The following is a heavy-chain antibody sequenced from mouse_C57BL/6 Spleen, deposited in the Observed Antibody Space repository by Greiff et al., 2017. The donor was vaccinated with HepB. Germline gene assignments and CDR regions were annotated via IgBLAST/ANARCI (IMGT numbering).Heavy chain of an antibody. V-gene: IGHV1-72*01. Sequence: VKLMESGAELVKPGASVKLSCKASGYTFTSYWMHWVKQRPGRGLEWIGRIDPNSGGTKYNEKFKSKATLTVDKPSSTAYMQLSSLTSEDSAVYYCARGMYYGSSSYYAMDYWGQGTSVTVSS. CDR3: ARGMYYGSSSYYAMDY. J-gene: IGHJ4*01. D-gene: IGHD1-1*01. CDR1: GYTFTSYW. CDR2: IDPNSGGT.